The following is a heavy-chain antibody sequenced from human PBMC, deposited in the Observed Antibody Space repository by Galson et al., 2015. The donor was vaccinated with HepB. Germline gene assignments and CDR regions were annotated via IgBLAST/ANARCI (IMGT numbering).Heavy chain of an antibody. CDR1: GFTFDTNV. D-gene: IGHD3-16*01. CDR3: AKPMMGATVIDY. J-gene: IGHJ4*02. CDR2: ISNGGNHK. Sequence: SLRLSCAASGFTFDTNVMHWVRQAPGKGLEWVALISNGGNHKSYADSVKGRFTISRDNSKNTLYLQLDSLRLEDSAVYYCAKPMMGATVIDYWGQGTRVTVSS. V-gene: IGHV3-30*18.